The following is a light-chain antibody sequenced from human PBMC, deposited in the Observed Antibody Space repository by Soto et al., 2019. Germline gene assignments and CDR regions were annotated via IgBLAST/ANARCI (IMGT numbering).Light chain of an antibody. CDR1: QDIRSD. CDR3: QQGYSNPWT. J-gene: IGKJ1*01. CDR2: AAS. V-gene: IGKV1-6*01. Sequence: AIQMTQSPSSLSASVGDRVTVTCRASQDIRSDVGWYQQKPGQAPKVLMYAASRLHSGVPSRFSGSGSGTNFTLSLNSLQPEDFATYYCQQGYSNPWTFGQGTKVDIK.